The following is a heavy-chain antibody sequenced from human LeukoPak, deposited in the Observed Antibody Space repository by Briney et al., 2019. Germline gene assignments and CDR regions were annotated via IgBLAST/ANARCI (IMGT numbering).Heavy chain of an antibody. Sequence: GGSLRLSCAASGFTVRDYVMTWVRQAPGKGLEWVSFISTSSSYIYYADSVKGRFTISRDNSKNTLYLQMNSLRAEDTAVYYCARSGYNRFDYWGQGTLVTVSS. V-gene: IGHV3-21*04. J-gene: IGHJ4*02. CDR2: ISTSSSYI. CDR3: ARSGYNRFDY. D-gene: IGHD5-24*01. CDR1: GFTVRDYV.